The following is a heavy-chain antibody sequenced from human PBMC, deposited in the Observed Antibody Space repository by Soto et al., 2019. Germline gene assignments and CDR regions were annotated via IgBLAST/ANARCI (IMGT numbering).Heavy chain of an antibody. V-gene: IGHV4-30-4*01. J-gene: IGHJ5*02. CDR3: ARDMYGDYGLDP. CDR1: GGSISSGDYY. D-gene: IGHD4-17*01. CDR2: IYYSGST. Sequence: SETLSLTCTVSGGSISSGDYYWSWIRQPPGKGLEWIGYIYYSGSTYYNPSLKSRVTISVDTSKNQFSLKLSSVTAADTAVYYCARDMYGDYGLDPWGQGTLVTVYS.